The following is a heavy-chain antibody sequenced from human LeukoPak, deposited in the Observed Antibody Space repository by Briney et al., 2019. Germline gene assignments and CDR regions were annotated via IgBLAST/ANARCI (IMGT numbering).Heavy chain of an antibody. D-gene: IGHD3-22*01. J-gene: IGHJ3*02. CDR3: VRGVYYDSSGYPGAFDI. CDR2: MNPNSGNT. Sequence: GASVKVSCKASGYTFTSYDINWVRQATGQGLEWMGWMNPNSGNTGYAQKFQGRVTITRNTSISTAYMELSSLRSEDTAVYYCVRGVYYDSSGYPGAFDIWGQGTMVTVSS. CDR1: GYTFTSYD. V-gene: IGHV1-8*03.